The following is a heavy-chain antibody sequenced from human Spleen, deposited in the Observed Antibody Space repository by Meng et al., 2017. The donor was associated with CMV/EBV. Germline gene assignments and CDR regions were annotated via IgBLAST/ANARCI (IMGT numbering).Heavy chain of an antibody. J-gene: IGHJ5*02. CDR1: GYTFSSYG. V-gene: IGHV1-18*01. CDR2: ISVYNGDT. Sequence: ASVKVSCKASGYTFSSYGITWVRQAPGQGLEWMGWISVYNGDTKYAQKFQGRVTMTTDTSTSTAYMELRSLRSDDTAVFYCGRDNQDYYGSGSFYSWSDPWGQGTLVTVSS. CDR3: GRDNQDYYGSGSFYSWSDP. D-gene: IGHD3-10*01.